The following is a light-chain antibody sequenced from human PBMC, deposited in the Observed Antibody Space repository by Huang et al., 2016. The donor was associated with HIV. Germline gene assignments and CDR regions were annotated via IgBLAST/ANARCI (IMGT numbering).Light chain of an antibody. CDR3: MRTTHLPLT. J-gene: IGKJ4*02. Sequence: DVVMTQSPLSLPVTLGQPASISCSSSQSLVHSDGNTYLSWFQQRPGQSPWRLIQKLYHRDSVVPDSFSGSGSGTDFTLIVTSVESEDVGVYYCMRTTHLPLTFGGGTKVEIK. CDR1: QSLVHSDGNTY. CDR2: KLY. V-gene: IGKV2-30*02.